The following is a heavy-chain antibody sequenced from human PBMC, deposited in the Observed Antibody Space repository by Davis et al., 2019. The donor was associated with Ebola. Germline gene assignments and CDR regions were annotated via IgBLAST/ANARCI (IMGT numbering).Heavy chain of an antibody. D-gene: IGHD1-26*01. CDR1: GYAFRNYG. Sequence: ASVKVSCKASGYAFRNYGISWVRQAPGQGLEWMGWISGYNDDINYAQKFQGRVTMTRDTSTSTVYMELSSLRSEDTAVYYCASPGPVGGSYLHYWGQGTLVTVSS. V-gene: IGHV1-18*01. CDR2: ISGYNDDI. CDR3: ASPGPVGGSYLHY. J-gene: IGHJ4*02.